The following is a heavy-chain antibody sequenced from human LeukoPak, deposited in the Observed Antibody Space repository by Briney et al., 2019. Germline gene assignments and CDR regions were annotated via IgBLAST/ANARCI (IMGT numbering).Heavy chain of an antibody. J-gene: IGHJ4*02. D-gene: IGHD3-22*01. CDR3: ARDPGYYDTSGYPAYFDY. Sequence: PSETLSLTCTVSGGSISSYYWSWIRQPPGKGLEWIGYISYSGSTNYNPSLKSRVTISVDTSKNQFSLKLSSVTAADTAVYYCARDPGYYDTSGYPAYFDYWGQGTLVTVSS. CDR2: ISYSGST. V-gene: IGHV4-59*12. CDR1: GGSISSYY.